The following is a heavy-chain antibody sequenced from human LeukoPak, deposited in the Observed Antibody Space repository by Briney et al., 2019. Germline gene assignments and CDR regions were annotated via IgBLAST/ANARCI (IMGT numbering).Heavy chain of an antibody. CDR3: AKDLGIAVAGYFDY. D-gene: IGHD6-19*01. CDR1: GXTXXSYA. J-gene: IGHJ4*02. Sequence: GGXLXXSXXAXGXTXXSYAMSWVRQAPGKGLEWXSAISGSGGSTYYADSVKGRFTISRDNSKNTLYLQMNSLRAEDTAVYYCAKDLGIAVAGYFDYWGQGTLVTVSS. V-gene: IGHV3-23*01. CDR2: ISGSGGST.